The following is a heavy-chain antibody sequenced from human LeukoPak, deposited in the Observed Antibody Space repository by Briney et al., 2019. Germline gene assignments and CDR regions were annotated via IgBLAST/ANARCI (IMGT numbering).Heavy chain of an antibody. J-gene: IGHJ4*02. Sequence: SETLSLTCTVSGGSISSSSYYWGWIRQPPGKGLEWVGSIYYSGSTYYNPSLKSRVTISVDTSKNQFSLKLSSVTAADTAVYYCASGEGITISHWGQGTLVTVSS. D-gene: IGHD3-9*01. CDR2: IYYSGST. CDR3: ASGEGITISH. CDR1: GGSISSSSYY. V-gene: IGHV4-39*07.